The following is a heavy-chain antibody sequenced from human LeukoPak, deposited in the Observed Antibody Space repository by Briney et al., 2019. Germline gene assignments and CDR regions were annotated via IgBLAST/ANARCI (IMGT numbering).Heavy chain of an antibody. CDR1: GFTFSSYG. D-gene: IGHD1-26*01. V-gene: IGHV3-30*02. Sequence: GGSLRLSCAASGFTFSSYGMHWVRQAPGKGLEWVAFIRCDGSNKYYADSVKGRFTISRDNTKNTLYLQMNSLRAEDTAVYYCAREGESVGATTVGDYWGQGTLVTVSS. CDR3: AREGESVGATTVGDY. CDR2: IRCDGSNK. J-gene: IGHJ4*02.